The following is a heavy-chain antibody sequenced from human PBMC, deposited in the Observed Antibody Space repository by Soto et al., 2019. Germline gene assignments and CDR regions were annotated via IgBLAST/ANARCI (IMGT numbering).Heavy chain of an antibody. D-gene: IGHD6-13*01. V-gene: IGHV4-39*01. CDR1: GGSISSSSFH. Sequence: QLQLQESGPGLVKPSETLSLTCTVSGGSISSSSFHWGWIRQPPGKGLELIGSIYFSGSTYYRPSLKSRVPTSVDTTKNQFSLKLSSVTAVATAVYYGARRERAAGTHGWCAPWCQGTLVTVSS. CDR2: IYFSGST. J-gene: IGHJ5*02. CDR3: ARRERAAGTHGWCAP.